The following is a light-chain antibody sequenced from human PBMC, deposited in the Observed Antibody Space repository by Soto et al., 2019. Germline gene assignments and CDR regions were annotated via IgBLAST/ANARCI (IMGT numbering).Light chain of an antibody. CDR3: QSYDSSLSGSV. CDR1: SSNIGAGYD. CDR2: GNS. V-gene: IGLV1-40*01. Sequence: QSVLTQPPSVSGAPGQRVTICCTGSSSNIGAGYDVHWYQQLPGTAPKLLIYGNSNRPSGVPDRFSGPKSGTSASLAITGSQAEDEADYYCQSYDSSLSGSVFGGGTKLTVL. J-gene: IGLJ2*01.